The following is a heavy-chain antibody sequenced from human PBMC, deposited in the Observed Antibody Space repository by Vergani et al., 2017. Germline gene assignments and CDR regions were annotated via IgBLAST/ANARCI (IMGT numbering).Heavy chain of an antibody. J-gene: IGHJ3*01. Sequence: QVQLQESGPGLVRPSETLSLTCSVSGTSVSSGTHYWNWIRQPADKTLEWIGRIYTSGSTDYNPTLRSRITLSLVRSTNQVSLKVSSVTAADTAVYFCARGRAVADDVFDLWGQWTLVSVSA. D-gene: IGHD6-19*01. CDR2: IYTSGST. CDR1: GTSVSSGTHY. V-gene: IGHV4-61*02. CDR3: ARGRAVADDVFDL.